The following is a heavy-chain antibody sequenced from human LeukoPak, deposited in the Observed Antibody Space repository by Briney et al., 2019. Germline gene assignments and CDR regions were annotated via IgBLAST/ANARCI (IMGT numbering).Heavy chain of an antibody. CDR2: ISSSGSTI. D-gene: IGHD3-22*01. CDR3: ARDSDFYDRGSAFDI. CDR1: GFTFSSYW. Sequence: GGSLRLSCADSGFTFSSYWMSWVRQAPGKGLEGVSYISSSGSTIYYADAVKGRFTISRDNAKNSLYLQMNSLRAEDTAVYYCARDSDFYDRGSAFDIWGQGTMVTVSS. J-gene: IGHJ3*02. V-gene: IGHV3-48*04.